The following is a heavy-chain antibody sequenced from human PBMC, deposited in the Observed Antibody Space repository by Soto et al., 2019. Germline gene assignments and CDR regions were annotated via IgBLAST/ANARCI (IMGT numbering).Heavy chain of an antibody. D-gene: IGHD6-19*01. Sequence: ASVKVSCKASGYTFTSYGISWVRQAPGQGLEWMGWISAYNGNTNYAQKLQGRATMTTDTSTSTAYMELRSLRSDDTAVYYCARVVGSSGWYNYFDYWGQGTLVTVSS. V-gene: IGHV1-18*01. J-gene: IGHJ4*02. CDR1: GYTFTSYG. CDR2: ISAYNGNT. CDR3: ARVVGSSGWYNYFDY.